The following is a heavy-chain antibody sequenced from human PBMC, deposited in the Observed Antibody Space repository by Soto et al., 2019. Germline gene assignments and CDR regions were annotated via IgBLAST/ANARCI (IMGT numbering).Heavy chain of an antibody. CDR2: IYYSGST. V-gene: IGHV4-31*03. Sequence: SETLSLTCTVSGGSISSGGYYWSWIPQHPGKGLEWIGYIYYSGSTYYNPSLKSRVTISVDTSKNQFSLKLSSVTAADTAVYYCARGNILTGTYGMDVWGQGTTVTVSS. CDR3: ARGNILTGTYGMDV. D-gene: IGHD3-9*01. J-gene: IGHJ6*02. CDR1: GGSISSGGYY.